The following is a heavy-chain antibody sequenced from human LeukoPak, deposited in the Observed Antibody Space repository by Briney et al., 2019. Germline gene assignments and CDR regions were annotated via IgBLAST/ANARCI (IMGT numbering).Heavy chain of an antibody. J-gene: IGHJ3*02. Sequence: GGSLRLSCAASGFTFSSYSMNWVRQAPGKGLEWVSYISSSSTIYYADSVKGRFTISRDNSKNTLYLQMNSLRAEDTAVYYCAKDLGIVVVILAFDIWGQGTMVTVSS. D-gene: IGHD3-22*01. CDR1: GFTFSSYS. CDR3: AKDLGIVVVILAFDI. CDR2: ISSSSTI. V-gene: IGHV3-48*01.